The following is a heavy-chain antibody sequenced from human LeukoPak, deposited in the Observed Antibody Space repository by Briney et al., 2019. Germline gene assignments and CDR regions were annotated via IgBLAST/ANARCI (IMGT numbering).Heavy chain of an antibody. CDR1: GGSISSSSYY. J-gene: IGHJ5*02. Sequence: SETLSLTCTVSGGSISSSSYYWGWIRQPPGKGLEWIGSIYYSGSTYYNPSLKSRATISVDTSKNQFSLKLSSVTAADTAVYYCARGDDFWSFANWFDPWGQGTLVTVSS. D-gene: IGHD3-3*01. CDR2: IYYSGST. CDR3: ARGDDFWSFANWFDP. V-gene: IGHV4-39*07.